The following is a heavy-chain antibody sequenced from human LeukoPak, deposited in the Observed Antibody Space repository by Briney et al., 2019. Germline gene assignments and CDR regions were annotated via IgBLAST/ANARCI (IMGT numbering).Heavy chain of an antibody. D-gene: IGHD1-1*01. CDR1: GGSISSNNW. CDR3: ARVNINNWHSCDY. V-gene: IGHV4-4*02. CDR2: IYHSGSP. J-gene: IGHJ4*02. Sequence: SGTLSLTCXVSGGSISSNNWWGWVRQPPGQGLEWIGEIYHSGSPNYNPSLKSRVTISVDKSRNHFSLNLSSVTAADTAVYYCARVNINNWHSCDYWGQGTLVTVSS.